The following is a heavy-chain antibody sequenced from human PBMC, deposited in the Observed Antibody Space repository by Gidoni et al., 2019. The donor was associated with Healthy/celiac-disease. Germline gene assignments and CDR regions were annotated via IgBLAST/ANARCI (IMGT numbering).Heavy chain of an antibody. CDR2: ISPIFGTA. CDR3: ARAANYYDSSGYYIR. V-gene: IGHV1-69*06. J-gene: IGHJ4*02. Sequence: QVQLVQAGAEVKKPGYSVKVSCKASGGTFSSYAISWVRQAPGQGLEWMGGISPIFGTANYAQKFQGRVTITADKSTSTAYMELSSLRSEDTAVYYCARAANYYDSSGYYIRWGQGTLVTVSS. CDR1: GGTFSSYA. D-gene: IGHD3-22*01.